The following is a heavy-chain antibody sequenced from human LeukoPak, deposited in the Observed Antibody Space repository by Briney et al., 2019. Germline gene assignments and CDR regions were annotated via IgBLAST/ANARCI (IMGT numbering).Heavy chain of an antibody. Sequence: PGGSLRLSCTASGFIFSNYAMSWVRQAPGKGLEWVSAISGSGHSTNYADSVKGRFTISRDNSKNTLYLQMNSLRVEDTAFYYCARDLAYSRLDYWGQGMLVTVSS. J-gene: IGHJ4*02. CDR3: ARDLAYSRLDY. V-gene: IGHV3-23*01. CDR2: ISGSGHST. D-gene: IGHD5-18*01. CDR1: GFIFSNYA.